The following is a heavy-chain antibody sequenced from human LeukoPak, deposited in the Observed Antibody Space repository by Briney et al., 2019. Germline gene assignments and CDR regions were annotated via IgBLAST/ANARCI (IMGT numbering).Heavy chain of an antibody. V-gene: IGHV3-7*01. J-gene: IGHJ1*01. D-gene: IGHD4-17*01. CDR3: ARDATTVTTPEYFQH. CDR2: IKQDGSEK. Sequence: GGSLRLSCAASGFTFSSYWMSWVRQAPGKGLEWVANIKQDGSEKYYVDSVKGRFTISRDNAKNSLYLQMNSLRAEDTAVYYCARDATTVTTPEYFQHWGQGTLVTVSS. CDR1: GFTFSSYW.